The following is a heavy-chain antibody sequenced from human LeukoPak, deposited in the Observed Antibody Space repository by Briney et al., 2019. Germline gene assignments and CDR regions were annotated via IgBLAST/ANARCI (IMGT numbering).Heavy chain of an antibody. D-gene: IGHD6-13*01. V-gene: IGHV1-2*02. CDR2: INPNSGGT. CDR1: GYTFTGYY. J-gene: IGHJ4*02. Sequence: ASVKVSCKASGYTFTGYYMHWVRQAPGQGLEWMGWINPNSGGTNYAQKFQGRVTMTRDTSISTAYMELSRLGSDDTAVYYCFSRGLAAGTLLVSAGTATIDYWGQGTLVTVSS. CDR3: FSRGLAAGTLLVSAGTATIDY.